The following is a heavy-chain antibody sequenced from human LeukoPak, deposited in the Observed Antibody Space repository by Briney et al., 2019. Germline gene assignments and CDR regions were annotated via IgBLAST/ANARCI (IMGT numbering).Heavy chain of an antibody. V-gene: IGHV3-23*01. CDR2: ISGSGGST. CDR3: ARDHVVVPAAMAGGGWRSYYFDY. D-gene: IGHD2-2*01. Sequence: GGSLRLSCAASGFTFSSYVMSWVRQAPGKGLEWVSTISGSGGSTYYADSVKGRFTISRDNPKNTLYLQMNSLRAEDTAVYYCARDHVVVPAAMAGGGWRSYYFDYWGQGTLVTVSS. J-gene: IGHJ4*02. CDR1: GFTFSSYV.